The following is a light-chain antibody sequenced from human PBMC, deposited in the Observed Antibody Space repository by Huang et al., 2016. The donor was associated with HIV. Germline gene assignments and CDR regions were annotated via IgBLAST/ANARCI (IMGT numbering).Light chain of an antibody. J-gene: IGKJ5*01. CDR2: DAS. CDR1: QSVSSY. CDR3: QQRSKWA. Sequence: IVLTQSPATLSLSPGERATLSCRASQSVSSYLAWYQQKPGQAPRLLIYDASNRATGIPARFSGSESGTDFTLTISGLEPEDFAVYYCQQRSKWAFGQGTRLEIK. V-gene: IGKV3-11*01.